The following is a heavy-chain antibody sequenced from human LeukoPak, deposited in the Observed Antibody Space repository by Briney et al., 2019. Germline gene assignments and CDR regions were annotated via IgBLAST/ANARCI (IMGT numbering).Heavy chain of an antibody. CDR1: GFTFDGYA. CDR2: ISWNSNTI. D-gene: IGHD6-6*01. J-gene: IGHJ3*02. CDR3: AKDRYSSSSGAFDI. V-gene: IGHV3-9*01. Sequence: GGSLRLSCAASGFTFDGYAMHWVRHAPGKGLEWVSGISWNSNTIGYADSVKGRFTISRDNAKNSLYLQINSLRAEDTALYYCAKDRYSSSSGAFDIWGQGTMVTVSS.